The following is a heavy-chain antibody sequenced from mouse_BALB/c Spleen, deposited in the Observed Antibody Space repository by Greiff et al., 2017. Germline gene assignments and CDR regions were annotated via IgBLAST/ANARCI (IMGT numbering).Heavy chain of an antibody. CDR2: ISDGGSYT. D-gene: IGHD2-10*02. J-gene: IGHJ4*01. CDR3: AREGYDKGMDY. Sequence: EVMLVESGGGLVKPGGSLKLSCAASGFTFSDYYMYWVRQTPEKRLEWVATISDGGSYTYYPDSVKGRFTISRDNAKNNLYLQMSSLKSEDTAMYYCAREGYDKGMDYWGQGTSVTVSS. CDR1: GFTFSDYY. V-gene: IGHV5-4*02.